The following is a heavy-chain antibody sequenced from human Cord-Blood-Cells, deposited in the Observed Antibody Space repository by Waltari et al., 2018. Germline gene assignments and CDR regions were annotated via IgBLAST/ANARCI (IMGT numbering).Heavy chain of an antibody. V-gene: IGHV1-3*01. J-gene: IGHJ3*02. D-gene: IGHD6-6*01. CDR3: ARDPTVGIAARRGAFDI. CDR1: GYTFTSYA. CDR2: INAGNGNT. Sequence: QAQLVQSGAEVKKPGASVKVSCKASGYTFTSYAMHWVRQAPGQRLEWMGWINAGNGNTKYSQKFQGRVTITRDTSASTAYMELSSLRSEDTAVYYCARDPTVGIAARRGAFDIWGQGTMVTVSS.